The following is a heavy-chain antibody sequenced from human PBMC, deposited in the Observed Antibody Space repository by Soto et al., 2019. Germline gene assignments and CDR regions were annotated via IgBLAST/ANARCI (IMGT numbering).Heavy chain of an antibody. V-gene: IGHV3-33*01. CDR1: GFTFSSYG. CDR3: YVGSSWTLPHNDY. D-gene: IGHD6-13*01. J-gene: IGHJ4*02. CDR2: IWSAGSNK. Sequence: QVQLVESGGGVVQPGRSLRLSCAASGFTFSSYGMHWVRQSPGKGLEWGAVIWSAGSNKYYADSVKGRFTISRDNFKNTLYLQVNSLTAENMAVYYCYVGSSWTLPHNDYWGQGALVTVSS.